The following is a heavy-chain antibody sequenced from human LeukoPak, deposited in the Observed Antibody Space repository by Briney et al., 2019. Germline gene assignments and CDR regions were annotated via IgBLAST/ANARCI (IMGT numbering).Heavy chain of an antibody. J-gene: IGHJ4*02. D-gene: IGHD4-23*01. CDR3: ARELMQQLSGGNSAGY. CDR2: INPSGGNT. V-gene: IGHV1-46*01. Sequence: ASVKVSCKASGYTFSSYSMHWVRQAPGQGLEWMGIINPSGGNTNYAQKLQGRVTMATDTSTSTAYMELRSLRSDDTAVYYCARELMQQLSGGNSAGYWGQGTLVTVSS. CDR1: GYTFSSYS.